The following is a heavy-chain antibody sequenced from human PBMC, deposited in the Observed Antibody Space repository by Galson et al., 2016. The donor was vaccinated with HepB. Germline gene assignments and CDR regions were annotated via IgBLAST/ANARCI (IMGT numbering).Heavy chain of an antibody. CDR1: GFTFSDYS. CDR2: ISSSGTSL. Sequence: SLRLSCAASGFTFSDYSMNWVRQAPGKGLEWVSSISSSGTSLYYADSVKGRFTISRDNAKNSVYLRMKSLRAEDTAVYYCAKDWVGATLFDYWGQGTLVTVSS. J-gene: IGHJ4*02. V-gene: IGHV3-21*01. CDR3: AKDWVGATLFDY. D-gene: IGHD1-26*01.